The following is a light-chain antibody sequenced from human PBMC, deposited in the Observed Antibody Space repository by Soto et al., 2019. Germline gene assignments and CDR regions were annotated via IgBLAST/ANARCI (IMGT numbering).Light chain of an antibody. CDR3: TPYAGSNIPVL. J-gene: IGLJ2*01. V-gene: IGLV2-8*01. CDR2: DVT. Sequence: QSVLTQPPSASGSPGQSVTISCTGTSSDVGGYNFVSWYQQHPGKAPKLMIYDVTERPSGVPDRFSGSKSGNTASLTVSGLQGEDDADYYCTPYAGSNIPVLFGGGTKLTVL. CDR1: SSDVGGYNF.